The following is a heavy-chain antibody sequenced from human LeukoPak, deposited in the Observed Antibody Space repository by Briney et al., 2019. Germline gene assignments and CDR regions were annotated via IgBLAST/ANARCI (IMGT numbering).Heavy chain of an antibody. J-gene: IGHJ4*02. Sequence: PSETLSLTCTVSGYSISNGYYWDWIRQPPGRGLEWIGNIYRSGSTSYNPSLKSRVTISVDTSKNQFSLKVNSVTAADTAVYYXAXRHSXGXXYXWGQXTLVTVSS. CDR3: AXRHSXGXXYX. CDR2: IYRSGST. D-gene: IGHD6-19*01. V-gene: IGHV4-38-2*02. CDR1: GYSISNGYY.